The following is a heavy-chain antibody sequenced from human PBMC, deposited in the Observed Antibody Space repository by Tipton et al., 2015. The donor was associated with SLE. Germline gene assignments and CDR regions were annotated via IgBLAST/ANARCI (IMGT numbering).Heavy chain of an antibody. D-gene: IGHD1-26*01. J-gene: IGHJ6*02. Sequence: TLSLTCTVSGDSIGSGGHDWSWIRQPAGKGLEWIGRIYASGSTNYNPSLKSRVTISADTSKNQISLMLSSVTAADTAVYYCARLSGSEPAVWGQGTTVTVSS. CDR2: IYASGST. V-gene: IGHV4-61*02. CDR1: GDSIGSGGHD. CDR3: ARLSGSEPAV.